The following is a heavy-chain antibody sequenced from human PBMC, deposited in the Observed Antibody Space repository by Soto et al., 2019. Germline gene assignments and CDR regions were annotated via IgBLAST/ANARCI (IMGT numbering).Heavy chain of an antibody. CDR2: IWYDGSNK. J-gene: IGHJ4*02. CDR1: GFTFSSYG. D-gene: IGHD2-21*02. V-gene: IGHV3-33*01. Sequence: QVQLVESGGGVVQPGRSLRLSCAASGFTFSSYGMHWVRQAPGKGLEWVAVIWYDGSNKYYADSVKGRFTISRDNSKNPLYRQMNSVRAEDAAVYYWARVPSYCGGDCSDYWGQGTLVTVSS. CDR3: ARVPSYCGGDCSDY.